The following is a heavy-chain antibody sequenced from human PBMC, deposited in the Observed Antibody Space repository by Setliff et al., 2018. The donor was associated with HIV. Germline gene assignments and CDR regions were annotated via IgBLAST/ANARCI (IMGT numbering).Heavy chain of an antibody. J-gene: IGHJ3*01. V-gene: IGHV1-3*01. CDR2: INAGSGDI. D-gene: IGHD5-18*01. Sequence: ASVKVSCKPSGFSFLDYAVHWLRQAPGQSLEWMGWINAGSGDIQSSLKFQGRVTITWDTLTSTAYMELKRLRPEDTGIYYCARVKNMMVNDAFDVWGQGTMVTVSS. CDR3: ARVKNMMVNDAFDV. CDR1: GFSFLDYA.